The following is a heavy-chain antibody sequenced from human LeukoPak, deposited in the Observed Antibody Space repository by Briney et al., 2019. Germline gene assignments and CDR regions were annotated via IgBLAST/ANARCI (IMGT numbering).Heavy chain of an antibody. V-gene: IGHV1-2*02. J-gene: IGHJ4*02. Sequence: ASAKLSCTASGYTFTGYYMHWVRQAPGQGLEWMGWINLTSGDTNYAQSFQSRVTMTRDTSISTAYMELSRLRSDDTAVYYCARDPSGIAGTNYFDYWGQGSLATVSS. CDR1: GYTFTGYY. CDR2: INLTSGDT. CDR3: ARDPSGIAGTNYFDY. D-gene: IGHD6-13*01.